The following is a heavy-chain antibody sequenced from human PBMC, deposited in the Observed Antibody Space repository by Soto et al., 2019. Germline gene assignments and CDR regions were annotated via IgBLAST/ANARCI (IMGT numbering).Heavy chain of an antibody. CDR2: MNPNSGDT. CDR3: ARGLKFTTPLVRGGNPYYYYYMDV. D-gene: IGHD3-10*01. Sequence: QVQLVQSGAEVKKPGASVKVSCKASGYTFSSYDINWVRQATGQGLEWMGWMNPNSGDTNYPQKFQGRVTMTRNTSIATAYMELSSLRSEDTAVYYCARGLKFTTPLVRGGNPYYYYYMDVWGEGTTVTVSS. J-gene: IGHJ6*03. CDR1: GYTFSSYD. V-gene: IGHV1-8*01.